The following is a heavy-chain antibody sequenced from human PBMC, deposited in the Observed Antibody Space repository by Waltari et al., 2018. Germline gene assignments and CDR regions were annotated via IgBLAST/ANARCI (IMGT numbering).Heavy chain of an antibody. Sequence: QVQLVQSGAEVKKPGASVKVSCKVSGYTLTELSMHWVRQAPGKGWEWRGGFEPEDGETIYATKFQGRVTMTEDKSTDTAYMEMSSLRSEDTAVYYCATVEDIVLAEWGQGTLVTVSS. V-gene: IGHV1-24*01. CDR2: FEPEDGET. CDR1: GYTLTELS. CDR3: ATVEDIVLAE. J-gene: IGHJ4*02. D-gene: IGHD2-8*01.